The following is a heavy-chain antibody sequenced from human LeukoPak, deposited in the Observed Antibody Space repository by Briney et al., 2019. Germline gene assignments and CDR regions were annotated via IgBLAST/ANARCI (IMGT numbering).Heavy chain of an antibody. CDR3: ARGPYCSSTSCYRAIRWFDP. V-gene: IGHV4-59*01. CDR1: GGSISSYY. J-gene: IGHJ5*02. CDR2: IYYSGSI. Sequence: SETLSLTCTVSGGSISSYYRSWIRQPPGKGLEWIGYIYYSGSINYNPSLKSRVTISVDTSKDQFSLKLSSVTAADTAVYYCARGPYCSSTSCYRAIRWFDPWGQGTLVTVSS. D-gene: IGHD2-2*02.